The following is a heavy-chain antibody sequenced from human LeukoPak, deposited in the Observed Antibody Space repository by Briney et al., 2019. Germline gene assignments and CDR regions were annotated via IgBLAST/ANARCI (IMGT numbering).Heavy chain of an antibody. D-gene: IGHD2-15*01. CDR2: IYYSGST. Sequence: SETLSLTCTVSGDSISSSNYYWGWIRQPPGKGLEWIGSIYYSGSTYYSPSLKSRVTISVDTSKNQFSLKLSSVTAADTAVYYCARQYCSGDSCGMYFDYWGQGTLVTVSS. J-gene: IGHJ4*02. CDR3: ARQYCSGDSCGMYFDY. CDR1: GDSISSSNYY. V-gene: IGHV4-39*01.